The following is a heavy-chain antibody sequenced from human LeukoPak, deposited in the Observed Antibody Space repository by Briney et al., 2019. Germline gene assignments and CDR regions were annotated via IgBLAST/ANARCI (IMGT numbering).Heavy chain of an antibody. Sequence: KPSETLSLTCTVSGGSISSSSYYWGWIRQPPGKGLEWIGSIYYSGSTYYNPSLKSRVTISVDTSKNQFSLKLSSVTAADTAVYYCARDASYYDFWSGYYSREGGWDYWGQGTLVTVSS. CDR2: IYYSGST. CDR3: ARDASYYDFWSGYYSREGGWDY. J-gene: IGHJ4*02. V-gene: IGHV4-39*02. D-gene: IGHD3-3*01. CDR1: GGSISSSSYY.